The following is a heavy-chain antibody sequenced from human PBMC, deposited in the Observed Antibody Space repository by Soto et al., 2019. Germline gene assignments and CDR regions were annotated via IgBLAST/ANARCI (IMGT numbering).Heavy chain of an antibody. D-gene: IGHD6-19*01. CDR1: GFTFSNYV. CDR3: PELDKFNSISRGWANRCDC. J-gene: IGHJ4*02. CDR2: IRFSVSDK. V-gene: IGHV3-23*01. Sequence: EVQLLESGGGLVQPGGSLRLSCAASGFTFSNYVMTWLRQAPGKGLEWVSSIRFSVSDKFYADSVKGRFTVSRDNSKNSCFLQMTGRRAEDTAVYYCPELDKFNSISRGWANRCDCWGQGNLVNVSS.